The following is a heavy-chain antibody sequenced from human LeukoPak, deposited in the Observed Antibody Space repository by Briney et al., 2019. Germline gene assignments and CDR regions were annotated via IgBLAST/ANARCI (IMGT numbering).Heavy chain of an antibody. CDR1: GFTFTNYA. V-gene: IGHV3-23*01. D-gene: IGHD4-17*01. J-gene: IGHJ4*02. CDR3: AKREKGTTGRFFDY. CDR2: ISEGVGNT. Sequence: PGGSLRLSCAASGFTFTNYAMTWVRQAPGKGLEWVSGISEGVGNTYYADSVKGRFTISRDHSKNTLYLQMNSLRAEDTGLYYCAKREKGTTGRFFDYWGQGTLVTVSS.